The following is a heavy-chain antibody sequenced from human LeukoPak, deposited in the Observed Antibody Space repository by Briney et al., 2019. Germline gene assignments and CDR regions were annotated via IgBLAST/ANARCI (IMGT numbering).Heavy chain of an antibody. J-gene: IGHJ3*02. Sequence: PGGSLRLSCAISGLTSTKTGINWVRQAPGKGLEWVAVVSYDGSRKYYADSVTGRFTVARGNSKNTVYLQMNSLRGDDTAVYYCARVAPYYYDSSGYREAFDIWGQGTMVTVSS. CDR2: VSYDGSRK. D-gene: IGHD3-22*01. CDR3: ARVAPYYYDSSGYREAFDI. CDR1: GLTSTKTG. V-gene: IGHV3-30*03.